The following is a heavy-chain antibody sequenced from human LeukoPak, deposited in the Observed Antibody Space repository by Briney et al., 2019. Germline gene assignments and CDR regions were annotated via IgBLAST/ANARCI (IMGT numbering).Heavy chain of an antibody. CDR2: INHSGST. CDR1: GGSFSGYY. V-gene: IGHV4-34*01. J-gene: IGHJ4*02. Sequence: SETLSLTCAVYGGSFSGYYWSWIRQPPGKGLEWIGEINHSGSTNYNPSLKSRVTISVDTSKNQFSLKLSSVTAADTAVYYCARRGVAGTRYFDYWGQGTLVTVSS. D-gene: IGHD6-19*01. CDR3: ARRGVAGTRYFDY.